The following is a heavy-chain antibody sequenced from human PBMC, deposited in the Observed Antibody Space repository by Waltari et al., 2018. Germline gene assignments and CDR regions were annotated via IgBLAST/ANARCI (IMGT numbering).Heavy chain of an antibody. D-gene: IGHD5-12*01. J-gene: IGHJ3*01. CDR3: TREDDGNDSGAFDL. V-gene: IGHV3-49*04. Sequence: EVQLVESGGDMVQPGRSLRLSCTGSGFTFRNYAIIWVRQAPGKGVEWVGFIGSNDYTGGTSVAASVGGRFTISRDDSKRTAYLQMNALQTDDSATYYCTREDDGNDSGAFDLWGQGTLVTVSS. CDR1: GFTFRNYA. CDR2: IGSNDYTGGT.